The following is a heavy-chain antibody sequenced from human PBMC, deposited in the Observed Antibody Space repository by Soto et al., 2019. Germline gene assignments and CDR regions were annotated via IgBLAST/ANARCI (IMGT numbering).Heavy chain of an antibody. CDR1: GFTFSSYW. CDR3: ARDLSDQLLYYYYYYGMDV. Sequence: GGSLRLSCAASGFTFSSYWMSWVRQAPGKGLEWVANIKQDGSEKYYVDSVKGRFTISRDNAKNSLYLQMNSLRAEDTAVYYCARDLSDQLLYYYYYYGMDVWGQGTTVTVSS. J-gene: IGHJ6*02. D-gene: IGHD2-2*01. V-gene: IGHV3-7*01. CDR2: IKQDGSEK.